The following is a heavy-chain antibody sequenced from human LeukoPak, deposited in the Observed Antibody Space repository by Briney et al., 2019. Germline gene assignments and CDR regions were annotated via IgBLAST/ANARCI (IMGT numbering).Heavy chain of an antibody. V-gene: IGHV1-69*13. CDR3: ARSTNYGDGWFGP. J-gene: IGHJ5*02. CDR2: ILPGLPTP. D-gene: IGHD4/OR15-4a*01. Sequence: ASVKVSCKSSGGSFSTYTISWVRQAPGQRPEWMGGILPGLPTPNYAQKCQGRVTISADEYTRTAYMELNSLRSDDTAMYYCARSTNYGDGWFGPWGQGTLVTVSS. CDR1: GGSFSTYT.